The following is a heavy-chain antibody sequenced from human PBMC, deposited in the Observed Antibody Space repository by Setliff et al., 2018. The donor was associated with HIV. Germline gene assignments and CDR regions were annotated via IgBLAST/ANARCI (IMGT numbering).Heavy chain of an antibody. CDR3: ARRDARLGWFDP. CDR1: GYSISSGHC. J-gene: IGHJ5*02. CDR2: IYYSGST. V-gene: IGHV4-38-2*01. Sequence: PSETLSLTCAVSGYSISSGHCWGWIRQPPGKGLEWIGSIYYSGSTYYNPSLKSRVTISVDTPKNQFSLKLRSVTAADTAVYYCARRDARLGWFDPWGQGTLVTVSS. D-gene: IGHD6-6*01.